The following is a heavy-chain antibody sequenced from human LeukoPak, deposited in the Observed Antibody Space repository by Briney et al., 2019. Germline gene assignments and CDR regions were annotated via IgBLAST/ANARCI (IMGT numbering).Heavy chain of an antibody. CDR2: INYSGST. J-gene: IGHJ4*02. CDR1: GGSFSGYY. V-gene: IGHV4-34*01. Sequence: SETLSLTCAVYGGSFSGYYWSWIRQPPGKGLEWIGEINYSGSTNYNPSLTSRVTISVDTSKNQFSLKLSSVTAADTAVYYCARHGNYYGSGSYYWGQGTLVTVSS. CDR3: ARHGNYYGSGSYY. D-gene: IGHD3-10*01.